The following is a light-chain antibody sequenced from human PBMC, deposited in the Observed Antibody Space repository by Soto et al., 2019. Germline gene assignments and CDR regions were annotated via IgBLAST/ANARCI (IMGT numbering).Light chain of an antibody. CDR1: QSVSSSY. CDR2: GAS. V-gene: IGKV3-20*01. Sequence: EIVLTQSPGTLSLSPGERATLSFRASQSVSSSYLAWYQQKPGQAPRLLIYGASSRATGIPDRFSGSGSGTDFTLTISRLEPEDFAVYYCQQYGSSPWTFGQGTKVELK. J-gene: IGKJ1*01. CDR3: QQYGSSPWT.